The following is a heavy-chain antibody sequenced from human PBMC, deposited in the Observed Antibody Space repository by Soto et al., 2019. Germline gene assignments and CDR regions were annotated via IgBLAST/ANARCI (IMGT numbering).Heavy chain of an antibody. V-gene: IGHV1-2*02. J-gene: IGHJ5*02. D-gene: IGHD3-22*01. CDR2: INPNSGGT. CDR1: GYTFTGYY. CDR3: ARDYYDSSGYYYGNWFDT. Sequence: ASVKVSCKASGYTFTGYYMHWVRQAPGQGLEWMGWINPNSGGTNYAQKFQGRVTMTRDTSISTAYMELSRLRSDDTAVYYCARDYYDSSGYYYGNWFDTWGQGTLVTVSS.